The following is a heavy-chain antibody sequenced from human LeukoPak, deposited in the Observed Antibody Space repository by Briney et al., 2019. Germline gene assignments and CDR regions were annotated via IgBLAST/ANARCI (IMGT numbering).Heavy chain of an antibody. Sequence: ASVKVSCKASGYTFTGYYLHWVRQAPGQGLEGMGWIHPNSGGTNYAQKFQGRVTMTRDTSISTAYMELSSLRSDDTAVYYCARLAAVPGWGQGTLVTVSS. CDR3: ARLAAVPG. J-gene: IGHJ1*01. V-gene: IGHV1-2*02. CDR1: GYTFTGYY. D-gene: IGHD6-19*01. CDR2: IHPNSGGT.